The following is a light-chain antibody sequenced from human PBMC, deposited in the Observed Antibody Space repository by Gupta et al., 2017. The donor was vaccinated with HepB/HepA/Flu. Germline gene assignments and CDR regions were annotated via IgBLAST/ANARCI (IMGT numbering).Light chain of an antibody. CDR2: AAS. CDR1: QGTSSY. Sequence: DIQLTQYPSVLSASVGDRVTITCRASQGTSSYLAWYQQKPGKAPKLLIYAASTLQSGVPSRFSGSGSGTEFTLTISSLQPEDSATYYCQRPGTFGQGTKLEIK. V-gene: IGKV1-9*01. CDR3: QRPGT. J-gene: IGKJ2*01.